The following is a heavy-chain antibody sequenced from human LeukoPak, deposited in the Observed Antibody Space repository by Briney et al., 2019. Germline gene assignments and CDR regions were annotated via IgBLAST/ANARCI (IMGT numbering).Heavy chain of an antibody. J-gene: IGHJ4*02. V-gene: IGHV3-66*01. CDR2: IYSGGST. D-gene: IGHD5-18*01. Sequence: GGSLRLSCAASGFTVSSNYMSWVRQAPGKGLEWVSVIYSGGSTYYADSVKGRFTISRDNAKNSLYLQMNSLRAEDTAVYYCARGSGGYSYGPDYWGQGTLVTVSS. CDR1: GFTVSSNY. CDR3: ARGSGGYSYGPDY.